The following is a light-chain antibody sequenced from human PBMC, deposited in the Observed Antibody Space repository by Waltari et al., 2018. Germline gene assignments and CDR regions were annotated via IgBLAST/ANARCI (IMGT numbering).Light chain of an antibody. J-gene: IGLJ3*02. CDR2: DVS. CDR3: SSYTSRNTWV. V-gene: IGLV2-14*03. CDR1: SRDIGTYNQ. Sequence: QSALTQPASVSGSPGQSIPISSPGPSRDIGTYNQASWYQQHPGKAPKLMIYDVSNRPSGVSNRFSGSKSGNTASLTISGLQAEDEADYYCSSYTSRNTWVFGGGTKLTVL.